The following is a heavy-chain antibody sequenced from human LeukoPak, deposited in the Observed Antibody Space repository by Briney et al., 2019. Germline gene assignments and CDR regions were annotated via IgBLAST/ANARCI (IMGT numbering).Heavy chain of an antibody. V-gene: IGHV4-4*07. CDR1: GGPIYSYY. J-gene: IGHJ6*03. Sequence: SETLSLTCTVSGGPIYSYYWSWIRQTAGKGLEWIGRLYPGVSTDYNPSLKSRVTMSVDTSKNQFALKLSAVTAADTAVYYCARLKFYDSTGYSPGHYMDVWGKGTPVTVSS. CDR3: ARLKFYDSTGYSPGHYMDV. CDR2: LYPGVST. D-gene: IGHD3-22*01.